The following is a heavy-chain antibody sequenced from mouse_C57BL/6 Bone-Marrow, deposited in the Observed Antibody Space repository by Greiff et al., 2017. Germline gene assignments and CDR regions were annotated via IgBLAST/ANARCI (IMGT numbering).Heavy chain of an antibody. J-gene: IGHJ2*01. CDR3: SKLGLYYFDY. V-gene: IGHV1-64*01. Sequence: QVQLQQPGAELVKPGASVKLSCKASGYTFTSYWMHWVKQRPGQGLEWIGMIHPNSGSTNYNEKFKSKATLTVDKSSSTADMQLSSLTSEDSAVYYCSKLGLYYFDYWGQGTTLTVSS. CDR1: GYTFTSYW. CDR2: IHPNSGST. D-gene: IGHD4-1*01.